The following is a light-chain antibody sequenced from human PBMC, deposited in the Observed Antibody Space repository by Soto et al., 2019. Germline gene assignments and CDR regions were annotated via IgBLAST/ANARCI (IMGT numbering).Light chain of an antibody. Sequence: DIQMTQSPSSLSASVGDRVTITCRASQSINSFLNWYQQKPGRAPTLLIYKISTLQNGVPSRFSGSESGTDFTLTIRSLQPDDIATYYCQQYSSYSAWTFGEGTKVDI. CDR2: KIS. CDR3: QQYSSYSAWT. CDR1: QSINSF. J-gene: IGKJ1*01. V-gene: IGKV1-39*01.